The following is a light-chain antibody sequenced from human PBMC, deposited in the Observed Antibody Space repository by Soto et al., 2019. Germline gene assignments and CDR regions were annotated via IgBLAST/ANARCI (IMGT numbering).Light chain of an antibody. CDR3: QQYNTRPQT. Sequence: EIVLTQSPGTLSLSPGERATLSCRASQSVSSSYLAWYQQKPGQAPRLLISGASTRATGVPARFSGSGSETEFALTISSLQSEDFTVYFCQQYNTRPQTFGQGTKVDIK. CDR2: GAS. V-gene: IGKV3-15*01. J-gene: IGKJ1*01. CDR1: QSVSSSY.